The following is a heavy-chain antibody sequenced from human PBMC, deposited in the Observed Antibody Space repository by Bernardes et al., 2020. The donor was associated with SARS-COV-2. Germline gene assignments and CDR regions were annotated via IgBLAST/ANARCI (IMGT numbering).Heavy chain of an antibody. CDR2: INPNSGGT. V-gene: IGHV1-2*02. CDR1: GYTFTGYY. Sequence: ASVKVSCKASGYTFTGYYMHWVRQAPGQGLEWMGWINPNSGGTNYAQKFQGRVTMTRDTSISTAYMELSRLRSDDTAVYYCASSYSSSWYYYYYGMDVWGQGTTVTVSS. J-gene: IGHJ6*02. CDR3: ASSYSSSWYYYYYGMDV. D-gene: IGHD6-13*01.